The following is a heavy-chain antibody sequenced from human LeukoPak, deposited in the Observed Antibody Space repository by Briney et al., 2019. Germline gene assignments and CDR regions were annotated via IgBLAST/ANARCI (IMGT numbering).Heavy chain of an antibody. D-gene: IGHD3-9*01. CDR2: IKQDGSEK. CDR3: ARVNYDILTGENYFDY. CDR1: GFTFSSYW. J-gene: IGHJ4*02. Sequence: PGGSLRLSCAASGFTFSSYWMSWVRQAPGKGLEWVANIKQDGSEKYYVDSVKGGFTISRDNAKNSLYLQMNSLRAEDTAVYYCARVNYDILTGENYFDYWGQGTLVTVSS. V-gene: IGHV3-7*01.